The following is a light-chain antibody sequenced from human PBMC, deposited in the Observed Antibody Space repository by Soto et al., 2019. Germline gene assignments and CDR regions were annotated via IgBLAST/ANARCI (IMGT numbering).Light chain of an antibody. V-gene: IGKV1-33*01. Sequence: DIQMTQSPSSLSASVGDRVTITCQASQDISKYVSWYQQKPGTAPKLLIYDASNLETGVPPRFSGSGSGTDFILIISSLQPEDFATYYCQQYDNFPFTFGPGTKVDIK. CDR2: DAS. CDR1: QDISKY. CDR3: QQYDNFPFT. J-gene: IGKJ3*01.